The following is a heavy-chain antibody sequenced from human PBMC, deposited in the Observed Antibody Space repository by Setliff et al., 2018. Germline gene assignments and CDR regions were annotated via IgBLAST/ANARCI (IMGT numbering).Heavy chain of an antibody. Sequence: PGGSLRLSCAASGFTFSSYGMHWVRQAPGKGLEWVAVIWYDGSNKYYADSVKGRFTISRDNSKNTLYLQMNSLRAEDTAVYYCARGGGAYLDLDVWGKGTTVTVSS. CDR3: ARGGGAYLDLDV. V-gene: IGHV3-33*01. J-gene: IGHJ6*04. CDR1: GFTFSSYG. D-gene: IGHD3-10*01. CDR2: IWYDGSNK.